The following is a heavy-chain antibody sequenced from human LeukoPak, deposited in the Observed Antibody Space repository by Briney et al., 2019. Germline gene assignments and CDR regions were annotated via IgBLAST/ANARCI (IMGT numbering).Heavy chain of an antibody. CDR3: AKNGEITMIVVVTPYYFDY. CDR2: ISGSGGST. J-gene: IGHJ4*02. CDR1: GFTFSSYA. Sequence: GGSLRLSCAASGFTFSSYAMSWARQAPGKGLEWVSAISGSGGSTYYADSVKGRFTISRDNSKNTLYLQMNSLRAEDTAVYYCAKNGEITMIVVVTPYYFDYWGQGTLVTVSS. V-gene: IGHV3-23*01. D-gene: IGHD3-22*01.